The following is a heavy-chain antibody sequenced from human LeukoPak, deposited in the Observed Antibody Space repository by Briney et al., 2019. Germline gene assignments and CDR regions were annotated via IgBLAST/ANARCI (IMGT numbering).Heavy chain of an antibody. Sequence: ASVKVSCKASGYTFTSYDINWVRQAPGQGLEWMGIIKPSGGSTSYAQKFQGRITMTRDTSTSTVYMELSSLRSEDTAVYYCARHNQSKYRYFDYWGQGTLVTVSS. CDR1: GYTFTSYD. CDR2: IKPSGGST. CDR3: ARHNQSKYRYFDY. J-gene: IGHJ4*02. D-gene: IGHD2/OR15-2a*01. V-gene: IGHV1-46*01.